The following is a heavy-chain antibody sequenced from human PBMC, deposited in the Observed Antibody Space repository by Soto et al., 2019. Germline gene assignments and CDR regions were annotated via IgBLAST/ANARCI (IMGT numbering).Heavy chain of an antibody. CDR2: IIPILGIA. V-gene: IGHV1-69*02. CDR3: ARQDYGDYDINWYFDL. Sequence: QVQLVQSGAEVKKPGSSVKVSCKASGGTFSSYTISWVRQAPGQGLEWMRRIIPILGIANYAQKFQGRVTITADKSTSTAYMELSSLRSEDTAVYYCARQDYGDYDINWYFDLWGRGTLVTVSS. J-gene: IGHJ2*01. D-gene: IGHD4-17*01. CDR1: GGTFSSYT.